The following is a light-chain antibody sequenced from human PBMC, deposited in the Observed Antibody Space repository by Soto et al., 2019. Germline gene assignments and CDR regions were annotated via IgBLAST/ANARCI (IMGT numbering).Light chain of an antibody. J-gene: IGKJ1*01. CDR3: MQGAYWPWT. V-gene: IGKV2-30*01. CDR2: KVS. CDR1: QSLEYSDGKTY. Sequence: DAVLTQSPLSLPVTPGQPASISCRSSQSLEYSDGKTYLNWYQQRPGQSPRRLIYKVSNRGFGVPDRFRGSGSGAAFTLEISRVEAADVGVYYCMQGAYWPWTFGQGTKVEI.